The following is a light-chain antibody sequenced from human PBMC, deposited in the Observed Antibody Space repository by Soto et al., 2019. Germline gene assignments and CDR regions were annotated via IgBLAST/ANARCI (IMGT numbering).Light chain of an antibody. V-gene: IGKV4-1*01. CDR1: QSVLYSSNNKNY. Sequence: DILMTQSPDSLAVSLGERATINCKSSQSVLYSSNNKNYLAWYQQKPGQPPKLLIYWASTRESGVPDRFSGSGSGTDFTLAISSLQAEDVAVYYCQQHYNIPWTFGQGTKVAIK. J-gene: IGKJ1*01. CDR2: WAS. CDR3: QQHYNIPWT.